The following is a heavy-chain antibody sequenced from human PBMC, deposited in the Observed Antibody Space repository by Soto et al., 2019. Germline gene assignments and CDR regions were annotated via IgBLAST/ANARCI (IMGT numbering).Heavy chain of an antibody. CDR3: ARDYDRVDQYAMGV. CDR2: IDGVGTGT. V-gene: IGHV3-74*01. J-gene: IGHJ6*02. Sequence: PGGSLRLSCAASGFTFTNYWMHWVRQVPGKGLVWVSRIDGVGTGTSYSDSVKGRFTISRDNAENSLYLQMNSLRVEDTAVYYCARDYDRVDQYAMGVWGHGTTVTVSS. D-gene: IGHD3-3*01. CDR1: GFTFTNYW.